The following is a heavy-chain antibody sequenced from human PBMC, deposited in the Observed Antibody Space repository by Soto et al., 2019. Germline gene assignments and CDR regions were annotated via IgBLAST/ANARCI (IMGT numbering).Heavy chain of an antibody. CDR2: IYYSGST. J-gene: IGHJ4*02. V-gene: IGHV4-59*01. CDR3: ARRHGPFDF. Sequence: SETLSLTCTVSGGSISSYYWSWIRQPPGKGLEWIGYIYYSGSTNYNPSLKCRVTISVDTSKNQFSLKLSSVTAADTAVYYCARRHGPFDFWGQGTLVTVSS. CDR1: GGSISSYY.